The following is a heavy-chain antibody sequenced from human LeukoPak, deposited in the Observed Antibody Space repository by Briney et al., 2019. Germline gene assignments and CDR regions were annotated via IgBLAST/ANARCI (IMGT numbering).Heavy chain of an antibody. J-gene: IGHJ6*02. CDR3: AKDREMATENPYYYGMDV. CDR2: ISYDGSNK. D-gene: IGHD5-24*01. V-gene: IGHV3-30*18. CDR1: GFTFSSYG. Sequence: GRSLRLSCAASGFTFSSYGMHWVRQAPGKGLEWVAVISYDGSNKYYADSVKGRFTISRDNSKNTLYLQMNSLRAEDTAVYYCAKDREMATENPYYYGMDVWGQGTTATVSS.